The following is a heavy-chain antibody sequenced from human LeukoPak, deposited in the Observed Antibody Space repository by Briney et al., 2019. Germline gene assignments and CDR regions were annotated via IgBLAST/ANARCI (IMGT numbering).Heavy chain of an antibody. CDR2: INHSGST. CDR1: GGSFSGYY. D-gene: IGHD3-9*01. CDR3: ASYSYDILTGRNWFDP. Sequence: PSETLSLTCAVYGGSFSGYYWSWIRQPPGKGLEWIGEINHSGSTNYNPSLKSRVTISVDTSKNQFSLKLSSVTAADTAVYYCASYSYDILTGRNWFDPWGQGTLVTVCS. V-gene: IGHV4-34*01. J-gene: IGHJ5*02.